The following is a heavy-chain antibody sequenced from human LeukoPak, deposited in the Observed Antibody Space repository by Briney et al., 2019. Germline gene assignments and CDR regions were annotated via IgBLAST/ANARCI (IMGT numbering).Heavy chain of an antibody. CDR1: GFTFSSYS. CDR3: ARWFSSSGYSDY. CDR2: ISSSSSYI. Sequence: GGSLRLSCAASGFTFSSYSMNWVRQAPGQGLEWVSSISSSSSYIYYADSVQGRFTISRDNAKNSLYLQMNSLRAEDTAVYYCARWFSSSGYSDYWGQGTLVTVSS. V-gene: IGHV3-21*01. J-gene: IGHJ4*02. D-gene: IGHD6-13*01.